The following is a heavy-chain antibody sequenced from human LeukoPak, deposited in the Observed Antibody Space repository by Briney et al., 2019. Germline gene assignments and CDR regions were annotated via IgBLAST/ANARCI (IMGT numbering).Heavy chain of an antibody. V-gene: IGHV3-21*01. CDR1: GFIFSDFS. D-gene: IGHD5-18*01. CDR2: ISSSSSDI. Sequence: GGSLRLSCAASGFIFSDFSISWVRQAPGKGLKWVSCISSSSSDIYYADSVKGRFTVSRDNAKNSLHLQMNSLRAEDTAVYYCATSPVYSYGHPYYFDYWGQGTLVTVSS. J-gene: IGHJ4*02. CDR3: ATSPVYSYGHPYYFDY.